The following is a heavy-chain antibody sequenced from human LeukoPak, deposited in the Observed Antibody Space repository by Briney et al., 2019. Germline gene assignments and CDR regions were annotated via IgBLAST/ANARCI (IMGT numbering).Heavy chain of an antibody. CDR1: GGSISNYY. V-gene: IGHV4-59*01. Sequence: SETLSLTCTVSGGSISNYYWSWIRQPPGKGLEWIGYIYYSGSTNYNPSLKSRVTISVDTSKNQFSLNLSSVTAADTAMYYCARDRSPEGYYDSSHWDYYHGMDVWGQGITVTVSS. CDR2: IYYSGST. D-gene: IGHD3-22*01. J-gene: IGHJ6*02. CDR3: ARDRSPEGYYDSSHWDYYHGMDV.